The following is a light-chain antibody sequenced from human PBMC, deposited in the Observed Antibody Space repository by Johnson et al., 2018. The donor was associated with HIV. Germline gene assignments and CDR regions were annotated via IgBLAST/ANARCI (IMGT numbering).Light chain of an antibody. CDR3: GTWDSSLSAKV. Sequence: QSVLTQPPSVSAAPGQRVTISCSGSSSNIGNNYVSWYQQLAGTAPKLLIYENNKRPSGLPDRFSGSKSGTSATLGITGLQTGDEADYYCGTWDSSLSAKVFGTGTKCTVL. CDR1: SSNIGNNY. J-gene: IGLJ1*01. CDR2: ENN. V-gene: IGLV1-51*02.